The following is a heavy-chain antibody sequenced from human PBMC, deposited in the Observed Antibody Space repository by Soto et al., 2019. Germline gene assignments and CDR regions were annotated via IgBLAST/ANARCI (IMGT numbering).Heavy chain of an antibody. Sequence: GGSLRLSCAASGFTFSSYAMSWVRQAPGKRLEWVSAISGSGGSTYYADSVKGRFTISRDNSKNTLYLQMNSLRAEDAAVYYCAKSKDIVAYGMDVWGQGTTVTVSS. V-gene: IGHV3-23*01. J-gene: IGHJ6*02. CDR2: ISGSGGST. D-gene: IGHD2-15*01. CDR3: AKSKDIVAYGMDV. CDR1: GFTFSSYA.